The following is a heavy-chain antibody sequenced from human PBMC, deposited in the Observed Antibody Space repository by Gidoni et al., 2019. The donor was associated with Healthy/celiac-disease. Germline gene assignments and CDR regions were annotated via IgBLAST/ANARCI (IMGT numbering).Heavy chain of an antibody. Sequence: QRQLQESGPGLVKPSETLSLTCTVSGGSISSSSYYWGWIRQPPGKGLEWIGSIYYSGSTYYNPSLKSRVTISVDTSKNQFSLKLSSVTAADTAVYYCARKKGIAVAGADYWGQGTLVTVSS. J-gene: IGHJ4*02. CDR3: ARKKGIAVAGADY. V-gene: IGHV4-39*07. D-gene: IGHD6-19*01. CDR1: GGSISSSSYY. CDR2: IYYSGST.